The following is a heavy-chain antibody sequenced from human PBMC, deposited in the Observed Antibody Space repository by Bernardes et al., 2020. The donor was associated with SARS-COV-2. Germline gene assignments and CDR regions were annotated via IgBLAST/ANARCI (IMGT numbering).Heavy chain of an antibody. CDR3: AREEGGSSGWYFY. D-gene: IGHD6-19*01. Sequence: GGSLRLSCAASGFTFSSYWMHWVRQAPGKGRVWVSRINSDGSTTNYADSVKGRFTISRDNTKNPLYLQMSTLRAEDTAVYYCAREEGGSSGWYFYWGQGTLVTVSS. J-gene: IGHJ4*02. CDR1: GFTFSSYW. CDR2: INSDGSTT. V-gene: IGHV3-74*01.